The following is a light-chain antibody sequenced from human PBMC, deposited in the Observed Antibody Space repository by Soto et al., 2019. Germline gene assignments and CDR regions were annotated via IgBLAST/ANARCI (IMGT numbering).Light chain of an antibody. V-gene: IGKV1-5*03. Sequence: DIQMTQSPSTLSASVGDRVTITCRASQSISSWLAWYQQKPGKAPKILIYKASSLESGVPSRVSGRGSGTEFTITISSPQPDDFANYYCQQYNSYWTFGQGTKVEIK. J-gene: IGKJ1*01. CDR1: QSISSW. CDR2: KAS. CDR3: QQYNSYWT.